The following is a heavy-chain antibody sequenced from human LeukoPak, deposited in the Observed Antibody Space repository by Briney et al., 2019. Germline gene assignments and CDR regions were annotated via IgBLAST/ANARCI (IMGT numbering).Heavy chain of an antibody. Sequence: SETLSLTCTVSGGSVSSYYWSWIRRPPERGLEWIAYLPHSGSSDSNPSLTSRVTTLVDTSKNQFSLKLTSVTAADTAVYYCARARYANAWYAFDIWGHGTMVTVSS. CDR1: GGSVSSYY. CDR3: ARARYANAWYAFDI. J-gene: IGHJ3*02. CDR2: LPHSGSS. V-gene: IGHV4-59*02. D-gene: IGHD2-2*01.